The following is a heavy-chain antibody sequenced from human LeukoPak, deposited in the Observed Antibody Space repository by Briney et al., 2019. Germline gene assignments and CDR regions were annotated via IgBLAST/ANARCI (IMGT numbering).Heavy chain of an antibody. D-gene: IGHD3-10*01. V-gene: IGHV3-21*01. CDR3: AIYGSGSYYKDY. Sequence: GGSLRLSCAASGFTFSSYAMSWVRQAPGKGLEWVSSISSSSSYIYYADSVKGRFTISRDNAKNSLYLQMNSLRAEDTAVYYCAIYGSGSYYKDYWGQGTLVTVSS. J-gene: IGHJ4*02. CDR2: ISSSSSYI. CDR1: GFTFSSYA.